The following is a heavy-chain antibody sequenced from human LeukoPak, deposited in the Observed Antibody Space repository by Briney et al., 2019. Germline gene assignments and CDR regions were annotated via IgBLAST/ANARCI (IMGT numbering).Heavy chain of an antibody. Sequence: GESMKISCKGSGYSFPSYWTGWVRQIPGKGLEWIGIIYPGDSDTRYSPSLQGQVTISADKSISTAYLQWSSLKASDTAMYYCARHSPTAIAAAALDLNWFDPWGQGTLVTVSS. D-gene: IGHD6-13*01. J-gene: IGHJ5*02. V-gene: IGHV5-51*01. CDR1: GYSFPSYW. CDR3: ARHSPTAIAAAALDLNWFDP. CDR2: IYPGDSDT.